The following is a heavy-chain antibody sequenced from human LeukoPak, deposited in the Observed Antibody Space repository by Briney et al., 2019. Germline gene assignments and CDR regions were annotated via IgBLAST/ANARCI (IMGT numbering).Heavy chain of an antibody. CDR2: IYNSGST. Sequence: SETLSLTCTVSGDSFSYFYWSWIRQPPGKGLEWIGYIYNSGSTNYNPSLKSRVTISVDTSKKQFSLKLSSVTAADTAVYYCARATGYYYASYFDYWGQGTLVTVSS. V-gene: IGHV4-59*01. CDR1: GDSFSYFY. D-gene: IGHD3-22*01. J-gene: IGHJ4*02. CDR3: ARATGYYYASYFDY.